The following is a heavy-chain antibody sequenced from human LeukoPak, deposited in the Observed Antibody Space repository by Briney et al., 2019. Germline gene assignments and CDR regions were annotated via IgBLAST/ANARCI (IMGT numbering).Heavy chain of an antibody. J-gene: IGHJ4*02. CDR3: ASGGRYSYGSFDY. CDR2: ISVSGDKT. CDR1: GFTFTTYT. V-gene: IGHV3-23*01. Sequence: PGGSLRLSCAASGFTFTTYTMSWVRQAPGKGLEWVSAISVSGDKTYYADSVKGRFAISRDNSKNTLCLRMNSLRAEDTAVYYCASGGRYSYGSFDYWGQGTLVTVSS. D-gene: IGHD5-18*01.